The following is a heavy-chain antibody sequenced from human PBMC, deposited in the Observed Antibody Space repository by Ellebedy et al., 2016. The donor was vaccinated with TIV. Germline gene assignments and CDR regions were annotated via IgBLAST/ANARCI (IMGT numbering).Heavy chain of an antibody. CDR3: AKGGACSGGNCYLYYLDF. D-gene: IGHD2-15*01. V-gene: IGHV3-30*18. CDR2: ISYDGQKK. CDR1: GFTFSSYG. J-gene: IGHJ4*02. Sequence: GESLKISCVVSGFTFSSYGIHWVRQAPGKGLEWLALISYDGQKKFYAESVKGRFTVSRDDSKNTPYLEMNGLRTEDTALYSCAKGGACSGGNCYLYYLDFWGQGTLVTVSS.